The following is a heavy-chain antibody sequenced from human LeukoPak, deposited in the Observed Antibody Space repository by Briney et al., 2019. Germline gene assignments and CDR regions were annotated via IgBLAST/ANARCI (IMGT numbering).Heavy chain of an antibody. Sequence: GGSLRLSCAASGFTFSSFAMSWVRQAPGKGLEWVSAISGSGGSTFYADSVKGRFTISRDNSKNTLYVQMSSLRAEDTAVYYCAKEAPNSGSYGFDFWGQGTPVTVSS. CDR3: AKEAPNSGSYGFDF. CDR2: ISGSGGST. CDR1: GFTFSSFA. D-gene: IGHD1-26*01. V-gene: IGHV3-23*01. J-gene: IGHJ4*02.